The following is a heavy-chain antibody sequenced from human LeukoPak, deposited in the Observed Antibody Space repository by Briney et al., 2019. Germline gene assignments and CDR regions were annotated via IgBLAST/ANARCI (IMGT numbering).Heavy chain of an antibody. D-gene: IGHD1-1*01. CDR3: AKLRELVTYYYYYGLDV. V-gene: IGHV3-30*18. Sequence: GGSLRLSCAASGFIVSSNYMSWVRQAPGKGLEWVAVISYDGSNKYYADSVKGRFTISRDNSKNTLYLRMNSLRVEDTALYYCAKLRELVTYYYYYGLDVWGQGTTVTVSS. J-gene: IGHJ6*02. CDR2: ISYDGSNK. CDR1: GFIVSSNY.